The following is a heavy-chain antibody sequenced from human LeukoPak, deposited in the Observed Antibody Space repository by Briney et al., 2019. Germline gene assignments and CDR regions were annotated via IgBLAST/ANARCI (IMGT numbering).Heavy chain of an antibody. CDR3: ARAPAVDTAMVTSFDY. J-gene: IGHJ4*02. CDR1: GGSFSASY. Sequence: SETLSLTCAVYGGSFSASYWSWIRQPPGKGLEWIGEINHSGSTNYNPSLESRVTISVDTSKNQFSLKLSSVTAADTAVYYCARAPAVDTAMVTSFDYWGQGTLVTVSS. V-gene: IGHV4-34*01. CDR2: INHSGST. D-gene: IGHD5-18*01.